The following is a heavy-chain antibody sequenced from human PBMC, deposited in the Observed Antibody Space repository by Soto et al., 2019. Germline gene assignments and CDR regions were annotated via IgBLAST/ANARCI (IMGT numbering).Heavy chain of an antibody. D-gene: IGHD2-2*01. J-gene: IGHJ6*02. CDR2: IWYDGSNK. CDR3: ARGGVAAAAYYFGMDV. V-gene: IGHV3-33*01. Sequence: GGSLRLSCAASGFTFSSYGMHWVRQAPGKGLEWVAGIWYDGSNKYYADSVKGRFTISRDNSKNTLYLQMNSLRAEDTAVYYCARGGVAAAAYYFGMDVCGQGTTVTVSS. CDR1: GFTFSSYG.